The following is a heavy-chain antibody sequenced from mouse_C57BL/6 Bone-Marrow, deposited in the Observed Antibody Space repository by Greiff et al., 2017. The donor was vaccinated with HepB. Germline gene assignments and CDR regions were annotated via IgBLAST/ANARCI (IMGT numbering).Heavy chain of an antibody. CDR2: IDPSDSYT. V-gene: IGHV1-50*01. CDR1: GYTFTSYW. Sequence: QVHVKQPGAELVKPGASVKLSCKASGYTFTSYWMQWVKQRPGQGLEWIGEIDPSDSYTNYNQKFKGKATLTVDTSSSTAYMQLSSLTSEDSAVYYCARSAYYSNYLWFAYWGQGTLVTVSA. J-gene: IGHJ3*01. D-gene: IGHD2-5*01. CDR3: ARSAYYSNYLWFAY.